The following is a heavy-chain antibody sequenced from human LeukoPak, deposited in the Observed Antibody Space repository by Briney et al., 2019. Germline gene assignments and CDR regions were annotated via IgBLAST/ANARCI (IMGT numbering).Heavy chain of an antibody. V-gene: IGHV4-34*01. D-gene: IGHD2-2*01. Sequence: SETLSLTCAVYGGSFSGYYWSWIRQPPGKGLEWIGEINHSGSTNYDPSLKSRVTISVDTSKNQFSLKLSSVTAADTAVYYCARHKRFTSKGMDVWGQGTTVTVSS. J-gene: IGHJ6*02. CDR3: ARHKRFTSKGMDV. CDR2: INHSGST. CDR1: GGSFSGYY.